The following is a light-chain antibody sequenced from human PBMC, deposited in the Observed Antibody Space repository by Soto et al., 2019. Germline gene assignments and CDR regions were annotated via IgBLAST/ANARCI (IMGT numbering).Light chain of an antibody. CDR1: QSVSSSY. Sequence: IVLTQSRGTLSLSPGERATLSCRASQSVSSSYLAWYQQKPGQAPRLLIYATANRATGIPDRFSGSGSGADFTLTISRLEPEDFAVYYCQQYGNSPVFTFGPGTKVDIK. CDR2: ATA. CDR3: QQYGNSPVFT. J-gene: IGKJ3*01. V-gene: IGKV3-20*01.